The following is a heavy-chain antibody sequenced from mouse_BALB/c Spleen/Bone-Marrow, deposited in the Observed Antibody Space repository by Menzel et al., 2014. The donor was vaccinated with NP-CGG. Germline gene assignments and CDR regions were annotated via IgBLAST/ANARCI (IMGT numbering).Heavy chain of an antibody. CDR3: AREGLLLYRGFAY. CDR2: IWAGGST. D-gene: IGHD2-10*01. J-gene: IGHJ3*01. Sequence: VMLVESRPGLVAPSQSLSITCTVSGFSLTSYGVHWVRQPPGKGLEWLGVIWAGGSTNYNSALMSRLSISKDNSKSQVFLKMNSLQTDDTAMYYCAREGLLLYRGFAYRGQGTLVTVSA. V-gene: IGHV2-9*02. CDR1: GFSLTSYG.